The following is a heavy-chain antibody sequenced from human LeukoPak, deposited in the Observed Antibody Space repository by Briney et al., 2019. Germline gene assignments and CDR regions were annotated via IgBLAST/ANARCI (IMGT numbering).Heavy chain of an antibody. CDR2: ISYDGSNK. CDR1: GFTFSSYG. V-gene: IGHV3-30*18. CDR3: AKKVLWFGDTKYYGMDV. Sequence: GGSLGLSCAASGFTFSSYGMHWVRQAPGKGLEWVAVISYDGSNKYYADSVKGRFTISRDNSKNTLYLQMNSLRAEDTAVYYCAKKVLWFGDTKYYGMDVWGKGTTVTVSS. D-gene: IGHD3-10*01. J-gene: IGHJ6*04.